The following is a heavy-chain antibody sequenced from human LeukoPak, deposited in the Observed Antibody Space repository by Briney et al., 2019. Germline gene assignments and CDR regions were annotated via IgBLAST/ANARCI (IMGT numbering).Heavy chain of an antibody. CDR3: ARHPTPSGSYFPKNFDY. CDR2: IYYSGST. D-gene: IGHD3-10*01. Sequence: PSETLSLTCTVSGASISSSGYYWGWIRQPPGKGLEWIASIYYSGSTYYNPSLKSRVTISVDTSKNQSSLKLSSVTAADTAVYYCARHPTPSGSYFPKNFDYWGQGALVTASS. J-gene: IGHJ4*02. CDR1: GASISSSGYY. V-gene: IGHV4-39*01.